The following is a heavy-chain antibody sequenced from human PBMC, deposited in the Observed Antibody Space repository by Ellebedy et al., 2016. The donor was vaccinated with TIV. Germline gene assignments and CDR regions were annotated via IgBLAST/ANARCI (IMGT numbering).Heavy chain of an antibody. CDR2: INPSGGST. CDR1: GYTFTSYY. J-gene: IGHJ6*02. Sequence: ASVKVSXXASGYTFTSYYMHWVRQAPGQGLEWMGIINPSGGSTSYAQKFQGRVTMTRDTSTSTVYMELSSLRSEDTAVYYCARDLGYCSSTSCPTYYYYGMDVWGQGTTVTVSS. CDR3: ARDLGYCSSTSCPTYYYYGMDV. D-gene: IGHD2-2*01. V-gene: IGHV1-46*01.